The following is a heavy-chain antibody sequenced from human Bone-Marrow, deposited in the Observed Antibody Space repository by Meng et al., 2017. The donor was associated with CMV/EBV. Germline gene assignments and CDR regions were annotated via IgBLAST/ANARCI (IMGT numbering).Heavy chain of an antibody. CDR1: GFTFGDYA. Sequence: GESLKISCTASGFTFGDYAMSWVRQAPGKGLEWVVFIRSKAYGGTTEYVASVKGRFTISRDDSKSIAYLQMNSLKTEEKAVYYCTRERTMTWIQPPDWYNFDYWGQGTLVTVSS. CDR2: IRSKAYGGTT. J-gene: IGHJ4*02. V-gene: IGHV3-49*04. D-gene: IGHD5-18*01. CDR3: TRERTMTWIQPPDWYNFDY.